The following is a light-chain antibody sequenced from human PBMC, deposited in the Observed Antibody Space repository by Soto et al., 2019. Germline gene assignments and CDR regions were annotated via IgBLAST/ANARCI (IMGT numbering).Light chain of an antibody. V-gene: IGKV3D-15*01. CDR1: QSVSSN. CDR2: GAS. Sequence: EIVMTQSPATLSVSPGERATLSCRASQSVSSNLAWYQQKPGQAPRLLIFGASNRANGIPDRFSGSGSGTEFTLTISSLQSEDFAVYYCQQYNNWPQTFGQGTKVDIK. CDR3: QQYNNWPQT. J-gene: IGKJ1*01.